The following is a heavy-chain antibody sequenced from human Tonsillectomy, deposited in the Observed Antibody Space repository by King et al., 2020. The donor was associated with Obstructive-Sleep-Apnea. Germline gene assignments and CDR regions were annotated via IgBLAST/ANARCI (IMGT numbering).Heavy chain of an antibody. D-gene: IGHD2/OR15-2a*01. Sequence: VQLVESGGGLVKPGGSLRLSCAVSGCTFSSYSMNWVRQAPGKGLEWVSSISKTSSYIYYADSVKGRFTISRDNAQNSLYLQMNSLRAEATGLYYCARGMSVSAYYYGMDVCGQGTTVTVSS. CDR2: ISKTSSYI. CDR3: ARGMSVSAYYYGMDV. V-gene: IGHV3-21*01. J-gene: IGHJ6*02. CDR1: GCTFSSYS.